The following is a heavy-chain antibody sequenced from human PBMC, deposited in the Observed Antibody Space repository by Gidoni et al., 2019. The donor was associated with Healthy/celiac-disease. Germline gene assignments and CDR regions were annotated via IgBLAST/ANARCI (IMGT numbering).Heavy chain of an antibody. Sequence: QVQLQQWGAGLLKPSETLSLTCAVYGGSFSGYYWSWIRQPPGKGLEWIGEINHSGSTNYHPSLKSRVTISGDTSKNQFSLKLSSVTAADTAVYYCARGRSSWDRESHDYWGQGTLVNVSS. V-gene: IGHV4-34*01. CDR1: GGSFSGYY. CDR3: ARGRSSWDRESHDY. CDR2: INHSGST. J-gene: IGHJ4*02. D-gene: IGHD6-13*01.